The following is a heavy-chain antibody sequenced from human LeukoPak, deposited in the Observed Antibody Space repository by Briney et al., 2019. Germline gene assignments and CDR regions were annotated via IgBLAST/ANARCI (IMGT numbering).Heavy chain of an antibody. CDR1: GFTFSSYA. V-gene: IGHV3-30-3*02. J-gene: IGHJ4*02. CDR3: AKLTRFVVVAAVDY. D-gene: IGHD2-15*01. CDR2: ISYDGSNK. Sequence: PGRSLRLSCAASGFTFSSYAMHWVRQAPGKGLEWVAVISYDGSNKYYADSVKGRFTISRDNSKNTLYLQMNSLRAEDTAVYYCAKLTRFVVVAAVDYWGQGTLVTVSS.